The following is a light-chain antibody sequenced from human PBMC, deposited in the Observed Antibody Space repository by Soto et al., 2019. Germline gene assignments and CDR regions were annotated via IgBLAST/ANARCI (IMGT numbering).Light chain of an antibody. CDR2: WAS. CDR3: QQYFSTPYT. V-gene: IGKV4-1*01. CDR1: QSVLYTSNNKND. J-gene: IGKJ2*01. Sequence: DIVMTQYPDSLAVSLGERATINCKSSQSVLYTSNNKNDLAWYQQKPGQPPRLLIYWASTRQSGVPDRFTGSGSGTDFTLTVSSLQAEDVAVYYCQQYFSTPYTFGQGTKLEIK.